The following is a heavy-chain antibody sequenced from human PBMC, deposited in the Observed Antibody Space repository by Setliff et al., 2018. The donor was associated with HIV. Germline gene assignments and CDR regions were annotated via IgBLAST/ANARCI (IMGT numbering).Heavy chain of an antibody. CDR2: INPNGGST. V-gene: IGHV1-46*01. Sequence: ASVKVSCKASGYTFTSYYVHFVRQAPGQGPERMGIINPNGGSTNYAQKFEGRVAMTADTSTNNVHMYLSSLRSEDTAIYYCARGGPGSSFGYDWFDPWGQGTPVTVSS. D-gene: IGHD5-18*01. CDR3: ARGGPGSSFGYDWFDP. CDR1: GYTFTSYY. J-gene: IGHJ5*02.